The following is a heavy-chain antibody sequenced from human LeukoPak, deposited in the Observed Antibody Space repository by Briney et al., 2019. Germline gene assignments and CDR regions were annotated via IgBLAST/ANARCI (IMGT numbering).Heavy chain of an antibody. CDR3: AIEHIVVVTAINDDAFDI. Sequence: PGGSLRLSCAASGFTFSSYAMSWVRQAPGKGLEWVPAISGSGGSTYYADSVKGRFTISRDNSKNTLYLQMNSLRAEDTAVYYCAIEHIVVVTAINDDAFDIWGQGTMVTVSS. V-gene: IGHV3-23*01. CDR2: ISGSGGST. D-gene: IGHD2-21*02. J-gene: IGHJ3*02. CDR1: GFTFSSYA.